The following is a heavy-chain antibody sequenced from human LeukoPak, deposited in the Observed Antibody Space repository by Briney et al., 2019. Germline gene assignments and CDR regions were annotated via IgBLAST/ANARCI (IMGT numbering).Heavy chain of an antibody. Sequence: GGPLGLSCEASGLTFSSYAMHGVRQAPGRGRGGVAVISHDGSNKYYADSVKGRFTISRDNSKNTLYLQMNSLRAEDTAVYYCARDRIVGATTWADYWGQGTLVTVSS. CDR1: GLTFSSYA. J-gene: IGHJ4*02. CDR2: ISHDGSNK. CDR3: ARDRIVGATTWADY. D-gene: IGHD1-26*01. V-gene: IGHV3-30-3*01.